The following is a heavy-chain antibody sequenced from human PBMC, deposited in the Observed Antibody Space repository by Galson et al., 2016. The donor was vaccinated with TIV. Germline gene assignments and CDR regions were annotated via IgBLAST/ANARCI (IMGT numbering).Heavy chain of an antibody. CDR2: IRGNGRET. D-gene: IGHD2/OR15-2a*01. CDR1: GFIFSDYA. Sequence: SLRLSCAASGFIFSDYALSWVRQAPGKGLEWVSGIRGNGRETYYVDSVKGRFTISRDNSKNMLYLQMSSLRAEDTALYYCAKDSFYDSGAFDAWGQGTMVTVSS. CDR3: AKDSFYDSGAFDA. J-gene: IGHJ3*01. V-gene: IGHV3-23*01.